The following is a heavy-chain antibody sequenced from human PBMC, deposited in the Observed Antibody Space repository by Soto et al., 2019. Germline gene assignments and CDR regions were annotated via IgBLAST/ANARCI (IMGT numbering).Heavy chain of an antibody. Sequence: SETLSLTCTVSGGSISSSYWSWIRQPPGKGLEWLAYIYDDGSANYNPSLKSRATISLDMSKNQFSLKLTSVTAADTAVYYCARDKYCSGGSCRKNWFDPWGQGTLVTAPQ. J-gene: IGHJ5*02. CDR2: IYDDGSA. V-gene: IGHV4-59*01. D-gene: IGHD2-15*01. CDR1: GGSISSSY. CDR3: ARDKYCSGGSCRKNWFDP.